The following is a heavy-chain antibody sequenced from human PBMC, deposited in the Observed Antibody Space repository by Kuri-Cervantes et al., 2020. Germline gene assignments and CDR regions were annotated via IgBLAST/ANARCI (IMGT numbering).Heavy chain of an antibody. CDR3: ARARDSSGLNTLDY. J-gene: IGHJ4*02. V-gene: IGHV3-30*03. D-gene: IGHD3-22*01. CDR2: ISYDGSNK. CDR1: GFTFSSYG. Sequence: GGSLRLSCAASGFTFSSYGMHWVRQAPGKGLEWVAVISYDGSNKYYADSVKGRFTISRDNAKNSLYLQMNSLRDEDTAVYYCARARDSSGLNTLDYWGQGTLVTVSS.